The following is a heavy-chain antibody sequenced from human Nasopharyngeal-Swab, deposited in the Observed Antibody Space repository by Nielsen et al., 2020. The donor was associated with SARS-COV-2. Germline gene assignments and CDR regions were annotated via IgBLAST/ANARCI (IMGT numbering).Heavy chain of an antibody. V-gene: IGHV3-11*01. J-gene: IGHJ5*02. CDR2: ISSSGSTI. CDR3: ARDIQGWYDWFDP. D-gene: IGHD6-19*01. Sequence: RQAPGKGLEWVSYISSSGSTIYYADSVKGRFTISRDNAKNSLYLQMNSLRAEDTAVYYCARDIQGWYDWFDPWGQGTLVTVSS.